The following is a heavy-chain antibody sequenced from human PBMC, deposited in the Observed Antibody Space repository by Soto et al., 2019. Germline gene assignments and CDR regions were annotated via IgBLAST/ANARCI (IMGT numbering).Heavy chain of an antibody. CDR2: ISGSGGST. J-gene: IGHJ6*02. CDR3: AKAVRIYYYYGMDV. Sequence: GGSLRLSCAASGFTFSSYAMSWVRQAPGKGLEWVSAISGSGGSTYYADSVKGRFTISRDNSKNTLYLQMNSLRAEDTAVDYCAKAVRIYYYYGMDVWGQGTTVTVSS. V-gene: IGHV3-23*01. CDR1: GFTFSSYA.